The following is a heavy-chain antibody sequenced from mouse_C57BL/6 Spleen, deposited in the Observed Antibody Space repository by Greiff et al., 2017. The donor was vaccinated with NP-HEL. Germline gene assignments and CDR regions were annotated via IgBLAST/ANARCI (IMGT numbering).Heavy chain of an antibody. CDR2: FDPNSGGT. J-gene: IGHJ4*01. CDR1: GYTFTSYW. Sequence: VQLQQPGAELVKPGASVKLSCKASGYTFTSYWMHWVKQRPGRGLAWIGRFDPNSGGTKYNEKFKSKATLTVDKSSSTAYLQLSSLTSEDSAVLYCASRLDYDSAYYAMDYWGKGTTVTVSS. CDR3: ASRLDYDSAYYAMDY. D-gene: IGHD2-4*01. V-gene: IGHV1-62-3*01.